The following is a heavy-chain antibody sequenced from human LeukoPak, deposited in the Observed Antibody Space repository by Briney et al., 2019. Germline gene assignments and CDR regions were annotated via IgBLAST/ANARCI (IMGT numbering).Heavy chain of an antibody. D-gene: IGHD3-3*01. J-gene: IGHJ4*02. V-gene: IGHV1-46*01. Sequence: ASVKVSCKASGYTFSDYYMHWVRQAPGQGLEWMGIISPSGGSTTFAQKFQGRVTMTRDTSTSTVFMELSNLRSEDTAVYYCARGSPRAGIFLSHFGYWGQGTLVTVSS. CDR1: GYTFSDYY. CDR2: ISPSGGST. CDR3: ARGSPRAGIFLSHFGY.